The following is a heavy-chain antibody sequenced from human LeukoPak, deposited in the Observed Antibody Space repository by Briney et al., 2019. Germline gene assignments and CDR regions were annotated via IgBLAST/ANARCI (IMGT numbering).Heavy chain of an antibody. Sequence: PSETLSLTCAVSGGSFSGYYWSWIRRPPGKGLEWIGEINHSGSTNYNPSLKSRVTISVDTSKNQFSLKLSSVTAADTAVYYCAKGGHCTNGVCYRGKYWWFDPWGQGTLVTVSS. J-gene: IGHJ5*02. D-gene: IGHD2-8*01. CDR3: AKGGHCTNGVCYRGKYWWFDP. CDR1: GGSFSGYY. CDR2: INHSGST. V-gene: IGHV4-34*01.